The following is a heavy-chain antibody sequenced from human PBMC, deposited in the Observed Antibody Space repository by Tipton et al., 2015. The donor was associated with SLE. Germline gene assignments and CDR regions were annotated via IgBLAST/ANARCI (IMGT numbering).Heavy chain of an antibody. CDR3: AKARTTVTSYDAFDI. Sequence: SLRLSCAASGFTFSNYAMSWARQAPGKGLEWVSAISDTAYYKNYADSVKGRFTISRDNSRNTLSLEMNSLRAEDTAVYYCAKARTTVTSYDAFDIWGQGTMVTVSS. V-gene: IGHV3-23*01. CDR1: GFTFSNYA. D-gene: IGHD4-17*01. CDR2: ISDTAYYK. J-gene: IGHJ3*02.